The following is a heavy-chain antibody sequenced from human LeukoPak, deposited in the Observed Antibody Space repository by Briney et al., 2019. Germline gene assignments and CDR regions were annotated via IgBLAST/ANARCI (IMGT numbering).Heavy chain of an antibody. CDR2: ISAYNGNT. D-gene: IGHD2-15*01. CDR3: AREGGGYCSGGSCYLPNY. Sequence: ASVKVSCKASGYTFTSYGISWVRQAPGQGLEWMGWISAYNGNTNYAQKFQGRVTMTRDTSISTAYMELSRLRSEDTAVYYCAREGGGYCSGGSCYLPNYWGQGTLVTVSS. J-gene: IGHJ4*02. CDR1: GYTFTSYG. V-gene: IGHV1-18*01.